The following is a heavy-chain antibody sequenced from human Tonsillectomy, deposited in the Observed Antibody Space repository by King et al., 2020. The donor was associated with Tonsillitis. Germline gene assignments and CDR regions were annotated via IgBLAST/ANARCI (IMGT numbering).Heavy chain of an antibody. D-gene: IGHD6-25*01. CDR2: IHSDGSST. V-gene: IGHV3-74*01. CDR3: ANEGPSGSYGMDV. J-gene: IGHJ6*02. CDR1: GFTFSSYW. Sequence: VQLVESGGGLVQPGGSLRLSCAASGFTFSSYWMHWVRQAPGKGLVWVSRIHSDGSSTSYADSVKGRFTISRDNAKNTLYLQMNSLRAEDTAVYYCANEGPSGSYGMDVWGQGSKVTVSS.